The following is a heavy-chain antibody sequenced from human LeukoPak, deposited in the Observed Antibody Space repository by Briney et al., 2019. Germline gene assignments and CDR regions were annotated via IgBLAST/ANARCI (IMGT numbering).Heavy chain of an antibody. Sequence: GASVKVSCKASGGTFSSYAISWVRQAPGQGLEWMGRIIPIFGTANYAQKFQGRVTISTDESTSTAYIELSSLRSEDTAVYYCARDSYGLDYYYYMDVWGKGTTVTVSS. D-gene: IGHD5-18*01. CDR3: ARDSYGLDYYYYMDV. V-gene: IGHV1-69*05. CDR1: GGTFSSYA. CDR2: IIPIFGTA. J-gene: IGHJ6*03.